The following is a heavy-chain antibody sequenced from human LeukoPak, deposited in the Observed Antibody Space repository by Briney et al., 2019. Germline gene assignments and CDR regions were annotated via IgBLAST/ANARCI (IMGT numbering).Heavy chain of an antibody. J-gene: IGHJ4*02. Sequence: SETLSLTCTVSGGSISSYYWSWSRQPPGKGLEWIGYIYYSGSTNYNPSLKSRVTISVDTSKNQFSLKLSSVTAADTAVYYCARASSGWVRYFDYWGQGTLVTVSS. CDR1: GGSISSYY. D-gene: IGHD6-19*01. CDR3: ARASSGWVRYFDY. CDR2: IYYSGST. V-gene: IGHV4-59*01.